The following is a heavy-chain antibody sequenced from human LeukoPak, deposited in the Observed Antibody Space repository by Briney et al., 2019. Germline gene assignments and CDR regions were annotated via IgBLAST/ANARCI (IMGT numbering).Heavy chain of an antibody. CDR1: GGSISGYF. D-gene: IGHD5-12*01. J-gene: IGHJ4*02. Sequence: PSETLSFTCTVSGGSISGYFWSWIRQPAGKGLEWIGRIYPSGSNNYNPSLKSRVTMSLDTSKNHLSLNLSSVTAADTAVYYCAREPTSGREPTSGRPLDYWGQGTLVTVSS. CDR2: IYPSGSN. CDR3: AREPTSGREPTSGRPLDY. V-gene: IGHV4-4*07.